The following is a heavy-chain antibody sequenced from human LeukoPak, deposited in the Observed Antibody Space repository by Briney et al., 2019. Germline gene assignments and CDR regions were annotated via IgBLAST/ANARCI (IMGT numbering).Heavy chain of an antibody. V-gene: IGHV3-74*01. CDR1: GFTFTNNW. J-gene: IGHJ4*02. Sequence: GGSLRLSCTAAGFTFTNNWMFWVRQAPGKGLVWVSRIDPDGNTDYADSVKGRFTISRDNAKNTLYLQMNSLRAEDTAVYRCARDVRGPHDFWGQGTLVTVSS. CDR3: ARDVRGPHDF. CDR2: IDPDGNT. D-gene: IGHD2/OR15-2a*01.